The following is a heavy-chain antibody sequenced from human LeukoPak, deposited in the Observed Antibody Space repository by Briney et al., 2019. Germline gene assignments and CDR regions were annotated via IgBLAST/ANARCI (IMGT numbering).Heavy chain of an antibody. J-gene: IGHJ4*02. CDR1: GGSISSSSYY. Sequence: PSXTLSLTCTVSGGSISSSSYYWGWIRQPPGKGLEWIGSIYYSGSTYYNPSLKSRVTISVDTSKNQFSLKLSSVTAADTAVYYCARREKNFFDYWGQGTLVTVSS. CDR2: IYYSGST. V-gene: IGHV4-39*01. CDR3: ARREKNFFDY. D-gene: IGHD1-26*01.